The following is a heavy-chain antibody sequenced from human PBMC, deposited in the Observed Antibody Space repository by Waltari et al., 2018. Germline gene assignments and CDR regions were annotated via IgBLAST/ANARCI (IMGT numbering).Heavy chain of an antibody. Sequence: EVQLVESGGGLVKPGGSLRLSCAASGFTFSNAWMNWVRQAPGKGLERVGRIKSKTDGGTTDYAAPVKGRFTISRDDSKNTLYLQMNSLRAEDTAVYYCAKGVGIAAAGTANYFDYWGQGTLVTVSS. D-gene: IGHD6-13*01. CDR3: AKGVGIAAAGTANYFDY. V-gene: IGHV3-15*07. J-gene: IGHJ4*02. CDR2: IKSKTDGGTT. CDR1: GFTFSNAW.